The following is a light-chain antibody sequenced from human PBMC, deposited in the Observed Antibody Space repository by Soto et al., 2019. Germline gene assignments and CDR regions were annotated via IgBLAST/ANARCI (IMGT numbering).Light chain of an antibody. Sequence: QSVLTQPASVSGSPGQSITISCTGTSSDAGAYNYVSWYQQHPGKAPKLMIFEVNNRPSGVSNRFSGSKSGNTASLAISGLQAEDEADYYCSSYTSSSTLVFGGGTKLTVL. CDR2: EVN. J-gene: IGLJ2*01. CDR3: SSYTSSSTLV. CDR1: SSDAGAYNY. V-gene: IGLV2-14*01.